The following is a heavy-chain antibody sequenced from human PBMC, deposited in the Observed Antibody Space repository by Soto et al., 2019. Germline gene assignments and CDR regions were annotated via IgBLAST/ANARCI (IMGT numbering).Heavy chain of an antibody. J-gene: IGHJ6*02. Sequence: QVQLVQSGAEVKKPGASVKVSCKASGYTFTSYYMHWVRQAPGQGLEWMGIINPSGGSTSYAQKFQGRVTMTRDTSTSTVYMELSSLRSEDTAVYYCARALRDSILYGSEYGAYYYYGMDVWGQGTTVTVSS. CDR3: ARALRDSILYGSEYGAYYYYGMDV. CDR2: INPSGGST. V-gene: IGHV1-46*01. CDR1: GYTFTSYY. D-gene: IGHD3-10*01.